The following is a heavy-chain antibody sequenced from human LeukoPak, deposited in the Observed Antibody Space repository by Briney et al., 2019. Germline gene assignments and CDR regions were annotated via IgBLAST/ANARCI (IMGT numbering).Heavy chain of an antibody. J-gene: IGHJ4*02. V-gene: IGHV1-69*06. Sequence: SVKVSCKASGYTFTGYYMHWVRQAPGQGLEWMGGIIPIFGTANYAQKFQGRVTITADKSTSTAYMELSSLRSEDTAVYYCATNTGTVFDYWGQGALVTVSS. CDR2: IIPIFGTA. D-gene: IGHD7-27*01. CDR3: ATNTGTVFDY. CDR1: GYTFTGYY.